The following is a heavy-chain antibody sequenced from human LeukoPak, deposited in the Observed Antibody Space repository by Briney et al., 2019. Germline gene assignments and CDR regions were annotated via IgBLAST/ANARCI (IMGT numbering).Heavy chain of an antibody. CDR3: ARGPNYGSRSDYFDY. D-gene: IGHD3-10*01. V-gene: IGHV3-7*03. J-gene: IGHJ4*02. Sequence: GGSLRLSCEASGSTFSGMNWVRQAPGKGLECVANMKEDGSEKYCVDCVKGRFTISRDNAKNSLYLQMNSLRVEDTAVYYCARGPNYGSRSDYFDYWGQGTLVTVSS. CDR1: GSTFSG. CDR2: MKEDGSEK.